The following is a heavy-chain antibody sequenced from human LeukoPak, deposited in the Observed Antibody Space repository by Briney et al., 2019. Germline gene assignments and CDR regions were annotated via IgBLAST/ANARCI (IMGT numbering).Heavy chain of an antibody. V-gene: IGHV1-18*01. Sequence: GASVKVSCKASGYTFSSYGITWVRQAPGQGLEWMGWSSTYKGNTDYALKLQGRVTMTTDTSTSTAYMELRSLRSDDTAVYYCARDSFFDLWGRGTLVTVSS. CDR3: ARDSFFDL. CDR2: SSTYKGNT. CDR1: GYTFSSYG. J-gene: IGHJ2*01.